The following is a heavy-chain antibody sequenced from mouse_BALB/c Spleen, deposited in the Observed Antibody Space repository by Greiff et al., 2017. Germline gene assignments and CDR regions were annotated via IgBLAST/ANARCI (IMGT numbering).Heavy chain of an antibody. CDR2: ISYDGSN. CDR3: ARAPYGYSAMDY. D-gene: IGHD1-1*02. V-gene: IGHV3-6*02. CDR1: GYSITSGYY. J-gene: IGHJ4*01. Sequence: VQLKESGPGLVKPSQSLSLTCSVTGYSITSGYYWNWIRQFPGNKLEWMGYISYDGSNNYNPSLKNRISITRDTSKNQFFLKLNSVTTEDTATYYCARAPYGYSAMDYWGQGTSVTVSS.